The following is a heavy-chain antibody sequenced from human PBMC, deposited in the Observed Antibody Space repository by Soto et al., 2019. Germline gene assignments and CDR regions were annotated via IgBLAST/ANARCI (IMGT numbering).Heavy chain of an antibody. V-gene: IGHV3-23*01. CDR3: AKDRYCSSTSCYLYPYYFDY. D-gene: IGHD2-2*01. Sequence: EVQLLESGGALVQPGGSLRLSCAASGFTFSSYAMSWVRQAPGKGLEWVSTISTSADSTYYADSVKGRFTISRDNSKSTLYLQMNSLRAEDTAVYYCAKDRYCSSTSCYLYPYYFDYWGQGTLVTVSS. CDR2: ISTSADST. J-gene: IGHJ4*02. CDR1: GFTFSSYA.